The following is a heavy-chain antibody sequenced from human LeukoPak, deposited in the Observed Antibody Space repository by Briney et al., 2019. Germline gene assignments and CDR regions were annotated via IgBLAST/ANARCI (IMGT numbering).Heavy chain of an antibody. CDR3: AKKAVAGD. Sequence: QPGGSLTLSCSASGFTFNNYVMSWVRQAPGKGLEWVSGISGSGSSTYYADSVKGRFTISRVNSKNTLYLQMNSLTAEDTAVYYCAKKAVAGDWGQGTLVTVSS. CDR2: ISGSGSST. V-gene: IGHV3-23*01. J-gene: IGHJ4*02. D-gene: IGHD6-19*01. CDR1: GFTFNNYV.